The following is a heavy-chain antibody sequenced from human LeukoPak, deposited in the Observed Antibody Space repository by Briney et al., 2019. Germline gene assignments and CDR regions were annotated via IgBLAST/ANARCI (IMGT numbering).Heavy chain of an antibody. CDR1: GGSFSGYY. J-gene: IGHJ3*02. V-gene: IGHV4-34*01. CDR2: INHSGST. CDR3: ARLPGVVVPAAIFLAFDI. D-gene: IGHD2-2*01. Sequence: SETLSLTCAVYGGSFSGYYWSWIRQPPGKGLEWIGEINHSGSTNYNPSLKSRVTISVDTSKNQFSLKLSSVTAADTAVYYCARLPGVVVPAAIFLAFDIWGQGTMVTVSS.